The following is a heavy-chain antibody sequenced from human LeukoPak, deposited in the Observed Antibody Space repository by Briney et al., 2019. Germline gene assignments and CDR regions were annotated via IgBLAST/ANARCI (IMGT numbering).Heavy chain of an antibody. Sequence: GSSVKVSCKASGFTFTTYAIHWVRQAPGQGLEWMGWITPGGGTNYPQKFQGRVAITWETSITTAYMDLSRLTSDDTAVYYCARDRYGDGFAHLDYWGQGALVTVSS. V-gene: IGHV1-2*02. D-gene: IGHD5-24*01. J-gene: IGHJ4*02. CDR2: ITPGGGT. CDR1: GFTFTTYA. CDR3: ARDRYGDGFAHLDY.